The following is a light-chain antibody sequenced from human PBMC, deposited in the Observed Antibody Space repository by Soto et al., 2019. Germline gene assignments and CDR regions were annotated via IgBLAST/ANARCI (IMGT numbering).Light chain of an antibody. CDR1: QTISSW. CDR2: KAS. J-gene: IGKJ1*01. CDR3: QHYNSYSEA. V-gene: IGKV1-5*03. Sequence: DVQMTQYTSTLSVSVVDRFTITFLASQTISSWLAWYQQKPFKAPKLLIYKASTLKSGVPSRFSGSGSGPEFTLTISSLQPDDVATYYCQHYNSYSEAFGQGTKV.